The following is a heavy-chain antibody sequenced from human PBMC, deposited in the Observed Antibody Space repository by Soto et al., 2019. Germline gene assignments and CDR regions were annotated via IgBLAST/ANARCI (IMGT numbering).Heavy chain of an antibody. CDR3: ARAAPLQNYFDY. V-gene: IGHV3-30*04. J-gene: IGHJ4*02. CDR1: GFTFSSYA. CDR2: ITYDGNNK. Sequence: GGSLRLSCAASGFTFSSYAMYWVRQAPGKGLEWVAAITYDGNNKYYADSVKGQFTISRDNSKNTLYLQMNSLRAEDTAVYYCARAAPLQNYFDYWGQGTLVTVSS. D-gene: IGHD1-1*01.